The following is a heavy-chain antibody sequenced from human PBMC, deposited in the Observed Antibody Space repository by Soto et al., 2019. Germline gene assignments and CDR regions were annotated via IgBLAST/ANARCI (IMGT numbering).Heavy chain of an antibody. Sequence: GGSLRLSCAASGFTFSSYSMNWVGQAPGKGLEWVSSISSSSSYIYYADSVKGRFTISRDNAKNSLYLQMNSLRAEDTAVYYCARAWGILNGYSLYGMDVWGQGTTVTVSS. V-gene: IGHV3-21*01. D-gene: IGHD3-9*01. CDR3: ARAWGILNGYSLYGMDV. CDR2: ISSSSSYI. CDR1: GFTFSSYS. J-gene: IGHJ6*02.